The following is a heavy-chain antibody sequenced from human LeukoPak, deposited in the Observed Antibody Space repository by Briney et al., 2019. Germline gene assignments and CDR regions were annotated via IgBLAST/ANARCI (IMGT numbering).Heavy chain of an antibody. V-gene: IGHV1-2*02. CDR2: INPHSGGT. D-gene: IGHD5-18*01. Sequence: ASLKVSCTASGYTFTGYYMHWVRQAPGQGLEWMGWINPHSGGTNYAQKFQGRVTVTRDTSISTAYMELSRLGSDDTALYYCATGTALHFDYWGQGTLVTVSS. J-gene: IGHJ4*02. CDR3: ATGTALHFDY. CDR1: GYTFTGYY.